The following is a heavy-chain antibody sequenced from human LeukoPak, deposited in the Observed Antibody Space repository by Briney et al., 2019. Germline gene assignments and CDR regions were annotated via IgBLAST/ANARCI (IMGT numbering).Heavy chain of an antibody. V-gene: IGHV1-69*06. CDR1: GGTFSSYA. Sequence: SVKVSCKASGGTFSSYAISWVRQAPGQGLEWMGGIIPIFGTANYAQKFQGRATITADKSTSTAYMELSSLRSEDTAVYYCARRTTYYYDSSGQPNDAFDIWGQGTMVTVSS. J-gene: IGHJ3*02. D-gene: IGHD3-22*01. CDR3: ARRTTYYYDSSGQPNDAFDI. CDR2: IIPIFGTA.